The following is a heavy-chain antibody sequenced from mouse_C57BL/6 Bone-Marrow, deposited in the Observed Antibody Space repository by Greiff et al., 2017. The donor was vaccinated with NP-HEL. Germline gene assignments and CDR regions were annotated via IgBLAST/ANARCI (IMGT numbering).Heavy chain of an antibody. CDR3: ARQGIYYYGFYAMDY. D-gene: IGHD1-1*01. CDR2: ISSGGSYT. Sequence: EVKVVESGGDLVKPGGSLKLSCAASGFTFSSYGMSWVRQTPDKRLEWVATISSGGSYTYYPDSVKGRFTISRDNAKNTLYLQMSSLKSEDTAMYYCARQGIYYYGFYAMDYWGQGTSVTVSS. CDR1: GFTFSSYG. V-gene: IGHV5-6*01. J-gene: IGHJ4*01.